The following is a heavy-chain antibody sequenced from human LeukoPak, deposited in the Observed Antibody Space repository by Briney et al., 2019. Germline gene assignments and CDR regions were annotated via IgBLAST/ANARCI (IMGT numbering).Heavy chain of an antibody. CDR1: GFTFSSYW. Sequence: GGSLRLSCAASGFTFSSYWMHWVRQAPGKGLVWVSRINTDGSSTSYADSVKGRFTISRDNAKNTLYLQMNSLRAEDTAVYYCARGYSSSWNPLQFDYWGQGTLVTVSS. CDR3: ARGYSSSWNPLQFDY. J-gene: IGHJ4*02. CDR2: INTDGSST. V-gene: IGHV3-74*01. D-gene: IGHD6-13*01.